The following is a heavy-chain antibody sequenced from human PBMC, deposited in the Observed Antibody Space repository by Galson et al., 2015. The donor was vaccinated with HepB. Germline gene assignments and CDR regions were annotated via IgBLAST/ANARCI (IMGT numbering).Heavy chain of an antibody. CDR1: GFIFNDYG. J-gene: IGHJ1*01. Sequence: SLRLSCATSGFIFNDYGMSWVRQAPGKGLEWVSGINWNGGSTGYADSVKGRFTISRDKAENSLYLEMNSLRAEDTAVYFCAKSVGATTFSDNWGQGIGVIVSS. CDR2: INWNGGST. D-gene: IGHD1-26*01. CDR3: AKSVGATTFSDN. V-gene: IGHV3-20*04.